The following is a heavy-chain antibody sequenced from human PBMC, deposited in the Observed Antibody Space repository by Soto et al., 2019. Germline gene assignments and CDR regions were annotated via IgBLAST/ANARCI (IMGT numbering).Heavy chain of an antibody. CDR2: ISGSGGST. D-gene: IGHD3-3*01. J-gene: IGHJ4*02. Sequence: GGSLRLSCAASGFTFSSYAMSWVRQAPGKGLEWVSAISGSGGSTYYADSVKGRFTISRDNSKNTLYLQMNSLRAEDTAVYYCAKAYLRFLEWLLPIDYWGQGTLVTVSS. CDR3: AKAYLRFLEWLLPIDY. CDR1: GFTFSSYA. V-gene: IGHV3-23*01.